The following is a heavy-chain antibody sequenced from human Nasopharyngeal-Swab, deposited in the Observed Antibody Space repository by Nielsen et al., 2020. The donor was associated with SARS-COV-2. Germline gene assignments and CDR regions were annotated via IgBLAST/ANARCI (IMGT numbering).Heavy chain of an antibody. CDR2: INPSGGST. CDR3: ASSDSSGYYYRAFDI. Sequence: ASVKVSCKASGYTFTSYYMHWVRQAPGQGLEWMGIINPSGGSTSYAQKFQGRVTMTRDTFTSTVYMELSSLRSEDTAVYYCASSDSSGYYYRAFDIWGQGTMVTVSS. V-gene: IGHV1-46*01. J-gene: IGHJ3*02. CDR1: GYTFTSYY. D-gene: IGHD3-22*01.